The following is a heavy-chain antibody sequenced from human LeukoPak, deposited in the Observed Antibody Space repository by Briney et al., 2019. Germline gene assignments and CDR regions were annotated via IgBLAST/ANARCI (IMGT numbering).Heavy chain of an antibody. J-gene: IGHJ4*02. V-gene: IGHV3-33*06. CDR1: GFTFSSYG. CDR3: AKDRALQLPDY. D-gene: IGHD1-1*01. CDR2: IWYDGSNK. Sequence: GGSLRLSXAASGFTFSSYGMHWVRQAPGKGLEWVAVIWYDGSNKYYADSVKGRFTISRDNSKNTLYLQMNSLRAEDTAVYYCAKDRALQLPDYWGQGTLVTVSS.